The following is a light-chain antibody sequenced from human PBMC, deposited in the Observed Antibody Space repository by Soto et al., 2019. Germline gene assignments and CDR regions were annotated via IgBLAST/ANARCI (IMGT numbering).Light chain of an antibody. J-gene: IGKJ4*01. V-gene: IGKV3-15*01. CDR1: QSVSSN. CDR3: QQYNNWPPLT. Sequence: EIVMTQSPAILSVSPGERATLSCRASQSVSSNLAWYQQKPGQAPRLLIFGASTRATGIPARFSGSGSGTEFTLTISSLQSEDFAVYYCQQYNNWPPLTFGGGTKVEIK. CDR2: GAS.